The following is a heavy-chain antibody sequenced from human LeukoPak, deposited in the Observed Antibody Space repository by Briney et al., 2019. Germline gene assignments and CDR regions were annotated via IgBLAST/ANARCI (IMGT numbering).Heavy chain of an antibody. D-gene: IGHD3-22*01. V-gene: IGHV3-15*01. CDR2: IKSKTDGGTT. Sequence: GGSLRLSCAASGFTFSNAWMSWVRQAPGKGLEWVGRIKSKTDGGTTDYAAPVKGRFTISRDDSKNTLYLQMNSLKTEDTAVYYCTTEVSTTMIVVVIPYFDYWGQGTLVTVSS. CDR3: TTEVSTTMIVVVIPYFDY. J-gene: IGHJ4*02. CDR1: GFTFSNAW.